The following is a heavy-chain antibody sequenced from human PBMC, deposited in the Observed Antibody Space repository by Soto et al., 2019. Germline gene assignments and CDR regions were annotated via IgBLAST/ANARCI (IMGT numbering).Heavy chain of an antibody. D-gene: IGHD4-4*01. J-gene: IGHJ4*02. V-gene: IGHV3-21*01. Sequence: GGSLRLSCAASGFTFFSYTMNWVRQAPGKGLEWVATIGSDGNYIYYADSVKGRSTISRDNAKNLLYLEMNSVRGEDTALYYCARDYRQFDSWGQGTLVTVSS. CDR2: IGSDGNYI. CDR1: GFTFFSYT. CDR3: ARDYRQFDS.